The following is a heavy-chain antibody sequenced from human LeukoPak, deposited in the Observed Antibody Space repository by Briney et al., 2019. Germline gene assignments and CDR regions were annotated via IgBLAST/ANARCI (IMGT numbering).Heavy chain of an antibody. CDR3: ARESVRVAATYYYYYMDV. CDR2: ISYDGSNK. Sequence: GASLGLSCAASGFTFSSDAMHWVRQAPGKGLEWVAVISYDGSNKYYADSVKGRFTISRDNSKNTLYLQMNSLRAEDTAVYYCARESVRVAATYYYYYMDVWGKGTTVTVSS. V-gene: IGHV3-30*04. J-gene: IGHJ6*03. CDR1: GFTFSSDA. D-gene: IGHD2-15*01.